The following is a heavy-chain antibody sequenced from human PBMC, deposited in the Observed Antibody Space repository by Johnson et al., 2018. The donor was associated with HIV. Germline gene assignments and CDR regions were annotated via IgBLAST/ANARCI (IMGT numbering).Heavy chain of an antibody. Sequence: VQLVESGGGLVQPGGSLRLSCAASGFTFSSYWMSWVRQAPGKGLEWVANIKQDGSEKYYLDPVKGRFTNSRDNARKSLHLQMNNLRAEDTAVYYCASLAHSSSSLAFDIWGQGTMVSVSS. CDR3: ASLAHSSSSLAFDI. J-gene: IGHJ3*02. V-gene: IGHV3-7*01. CDR2: IKQDGSEK. D-gene: IGHD6-6*01. CDR1: GFTFSSYW.